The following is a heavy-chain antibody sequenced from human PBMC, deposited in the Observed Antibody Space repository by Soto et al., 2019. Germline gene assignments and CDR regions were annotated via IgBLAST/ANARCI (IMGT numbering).Heavy chain of an antibody. CDR2: INPNSGGT. V-gene: IGHV1-2*04. J-gene: IGHJ4*02. Sequence: ASVKVSCKASGYTFTGYYMHWVRQAPGQGLEWMGWINPNSGGTNYAQKFRGWVTMTRDTSISTAYMELSRLRSDDTAVYYCARSPPMVRGVIADFDYWGQGTLVTVSS. CDR1: GYTFTGYY. D-gene: IGHD3-10*01. CDR3: ARSPPMVRGVIADFDY.